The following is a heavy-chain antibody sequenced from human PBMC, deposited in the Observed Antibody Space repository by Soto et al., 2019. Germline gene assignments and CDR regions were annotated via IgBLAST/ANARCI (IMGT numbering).Heavy chain of an antibody. CDR1: GYTFTNYY. CDR3: ARDLAAGDH. J-gene: IGHJ4*02. Sequence: QVQLVQSGAEVKKPGASVKVSCRASGYTFTNYYIHWVRQAPGQGLEWLGIINPTSGSTIYAQKFQGRVTLTMDTSTTTVYMELSGLRAEDTAIFYCARDLAAGDHWGQGTLVTVSS. D-gene: IGHD6-13*01. CDR2: INPTSGST. V-gene: IGHV1-46*01.